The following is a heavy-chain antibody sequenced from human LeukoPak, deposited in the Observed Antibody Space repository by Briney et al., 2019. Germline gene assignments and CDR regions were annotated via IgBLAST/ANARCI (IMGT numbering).Heavy chain of an antibody. V-gene: IGHV3-23*01. Sequence: GGSLRLSCAASGFTFSSYAMSWVRQAPGKGLEWVSTISGSGAYTYYADSVKGRFTISRDNSKNTLYLQMNSLRAEDTAVYYCARARYGSGSYYFDYWGQGTLVTVSS. J-gene: IGHJ4*02. D-gene: IGHD3-10*01. CDR2: ISGSGAYT. CDR1: GFTFSSYA. CDR3: ARARYGSGSYYFDY.